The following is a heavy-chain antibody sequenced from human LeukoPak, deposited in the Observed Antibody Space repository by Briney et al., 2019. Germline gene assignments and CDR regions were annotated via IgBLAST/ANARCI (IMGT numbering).Heavy chain of an antibody. CDR2: ISSSGSTI. CDR3: AKEAPGDSSGYLKSEVDY. CDR1: GFTFSSYE. V-gene: IGHV3-48*03. J-gene: IGHJ4*02. Sequence: GGSLRLSCAASGFTFSSYEMNWVRQAPGKGLEWVSYISSSGSTIYYADSVKGRFTISRDNSKNTLYLQMNSLRAEDTAVYYCAKEAPGDSSGYLKSEVDYWGQGTLVTVSS. D-gene: IGHD3-22*01.